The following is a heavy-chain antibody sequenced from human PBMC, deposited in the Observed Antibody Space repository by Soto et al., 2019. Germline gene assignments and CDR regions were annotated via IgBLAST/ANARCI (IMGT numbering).Heavy chain of an antibody. CDR1: GCPFELNG. V-gene: IGHV3-30-3*01. CDR3: ARDRGAGRENYFGMDV. Sequence: VRSLRLSCVASGCPFELNGLHWVRQAPGKGLEFVPVISHDGSDKYYAGYLKGRVTVYRANSKNTLYLHMDSLRTEDTAIYYCARDRGAGRENYFGMDVWGQGTTVTVSS. D-gene: IGHD3-10*01. CDR2: ISHDGSDK. J-gene: IGHJ6*02.